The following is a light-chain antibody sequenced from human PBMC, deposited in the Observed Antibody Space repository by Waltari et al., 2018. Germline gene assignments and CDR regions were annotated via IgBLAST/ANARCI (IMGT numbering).Light chain of an antibody. V-gene: IGLV2-14*03. CDR2: DVN. J-gene: IGLJ3*02. Sequence: QSALTQPASVSGSPGQSLTISCAGSSSDLGTYDFVTWYQQLPGTVPKLILFDVNKRPSGISARFSGSKSGNTASLTISGLLPEDEADYFCLSYTTSYTGLFGGGTRVTVL. CDR1: SSDLGTYDF. CDR3: LSYTTSYTGL.